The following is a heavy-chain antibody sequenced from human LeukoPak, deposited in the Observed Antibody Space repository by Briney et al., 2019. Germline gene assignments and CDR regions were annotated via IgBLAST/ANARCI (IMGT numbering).Heavy chain of an antibody. CDR1: GFTFSSYT. Sequence: GESLRLSCAASGFTFSSYTMSWVRQAPGKGLEWVSTITTSDGNTYYADSVKGRFTVSRDNSKNTLFLQMNSLRAEDTAVYYCAKDGGLWVSAHWGDSWGRGTLVTVSS. J-gene: IGHJ4*02. CDR2: ITTSDGNT. CDR3: AKDGGLWVSAHWGDS. D-gene: IGHD7-27*01. V-gene: IGHV3-23*01.